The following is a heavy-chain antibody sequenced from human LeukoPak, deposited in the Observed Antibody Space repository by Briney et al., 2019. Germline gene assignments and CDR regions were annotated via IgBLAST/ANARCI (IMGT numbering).Heavy chain of an antibody. J-gene: IGHJ4*02. D-gene: IGHD6-19*01. CDR2: IKEDGSEE. CDR3: AKDHKSGCYDY. Sequence: GGSLRLSCAASGFTFSTYWMTWVRQAPGKGLEWVANIKEDGSEENHLDSVKGGFSISRDNAKNSLYLHMNSLRAEDTAVYYCAKDHKSGCYDYWGPGILVTVSS. CDR1: GFTFSTYW. V-gene: IGHV3-7*01.